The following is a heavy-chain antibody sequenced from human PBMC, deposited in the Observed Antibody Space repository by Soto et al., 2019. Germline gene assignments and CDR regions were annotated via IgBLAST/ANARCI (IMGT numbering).Heavy chain of an antibody. V-gene: IGHV1-3*01. J-gene: IGHJ3*01. D-gene: IGHD2-8*02. CDR2: INPDNGNT. CDR3: ARDILSVCPRAKDAVDV. CDR1: GLTFSDHL. Sequence: QVQLVQSGAEVRKPGASVNISCRASGLTFSDHLMHWVRQVPGQSLEWMGWINPDNGNTKYSQPFQGRVTIYRHSSASIVYVEVSDLTSEDTAVFYCARDILSVCPRAKDAVDVWGQGTMVTVSS.